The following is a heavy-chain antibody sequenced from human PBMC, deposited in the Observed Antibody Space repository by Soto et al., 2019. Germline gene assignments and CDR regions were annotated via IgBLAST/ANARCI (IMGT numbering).Heavy chain of an antibody. V-gene: IGHV4-31*03. CDR3: ASGIVLVPAAAPKPFWFDP. D-gene: IGHD2-2*01. CDR2: IYYSGST. CDR1: GGSISSGGYY. Sequence: PSETLSLTCTVSGGSISSGGYYWSWIRQHPGKGLEWIGYIYYSGSTYYNPSLKSRVTISVDTSKNQFSLKLSSVTAADTAVYYCASGIVLVPAAAPKPFWFDPWGQGTLVTVSS. J-gene: IGHJ5*02.